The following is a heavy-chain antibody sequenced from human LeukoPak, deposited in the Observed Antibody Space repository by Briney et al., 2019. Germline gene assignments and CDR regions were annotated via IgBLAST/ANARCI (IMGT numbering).Heavy chain of an antibody. CDR3: AMGLHY. Sequence: GGSLRLSCSVSGFTVSRNYMSGVRQAPGKGLEWVSVIYSGGSTYYADSVKGRFTISRDNSKNTLYLQMNSLRAEDMAVYYCAMGLHYWGQGTLVTVSS. J-gene: IGHJ4*02. V-gene: IGHV3-66*01. CDR1: GFTVSRNY. D-gene: IGHD2-21*01. CDR2: IYSGGST.